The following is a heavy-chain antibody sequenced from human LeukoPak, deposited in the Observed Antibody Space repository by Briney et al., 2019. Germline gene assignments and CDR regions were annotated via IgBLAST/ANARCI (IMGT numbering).Heavy chain of an antibody. CDR3: AKDLAPHSSPGIHY. V-gene: IGHV3-30*18. J-gene: IGHJ4*02. D-gene: IGHD1-14*01. Sequence: QPGRSLRLSCAASGFTFSSYGMHWVRQAPGKGLEWVAVISYDGSNKYYADSVKGRFTISRDNSKNTLYLQMNSLRAEDTAVYYCAKDLAPHSSPGIHYWGQGTLVTVSS. CDR2: ISYDGSNK. CDR1: GFTFSSYG.